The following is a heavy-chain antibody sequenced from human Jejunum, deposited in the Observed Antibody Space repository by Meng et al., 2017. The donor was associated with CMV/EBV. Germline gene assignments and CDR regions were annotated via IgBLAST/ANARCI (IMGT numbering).Heavy chain of an antibody. Sequence: STVAMHWVRQAPGKGLEWVTFIRYDGNSEDYADSVKGRFTISRDNSRDTLYLQLNSLRSDDSALYYCAKDQGRGVGSFYYFHGLDVWGQRTTVTVSS. J-gene: IGHJ6*02. CDR2: IRYDGNSE. V-gene: IGHV3-30*02. CDR3: AKDQGRGVGSFYYFHGLDV. D-gene: IGHD1-26*01. CDR1: STVA.